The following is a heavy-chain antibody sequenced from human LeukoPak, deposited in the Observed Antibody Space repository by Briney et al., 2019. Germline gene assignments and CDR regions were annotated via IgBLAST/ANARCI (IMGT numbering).Heavy chain of an antibody. D-gene: IGHD3-10*01. V-gene: IGHV3-9*03. CDR3: AKDIGAHYGSGSDY. CDR2: IIWNSGSI. J-gene: IGHJ4*02. CDR1: GFTFDDYA. Sequence: PGGSLRLSCAASGFTFDDYAMHWVRQAPGKGLEWVSGIIWNSGSIGYADSVKGRFTISRDNAKNSLYLQMNSLRAEDMALYYCAKDIGAHYGSGSDYWGQGTLVTVSS.